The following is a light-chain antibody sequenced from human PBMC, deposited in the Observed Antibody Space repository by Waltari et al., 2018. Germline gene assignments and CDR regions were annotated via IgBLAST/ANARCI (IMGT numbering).Light chain of an antibody. J-gene: IGKJ4*01. V-gene: IGKV1-33*01. Sequence: DIQMTQSPSSLSASVGDTVTNTCHGDPAHNKHLNWDQQKPGKAPELLIYDVSKLETGVPSRCGRSEAGTDFSFTISSLQPEDIATYYGQQYDNLGTFGGGTRV. CDR1: PAHNKH. CDR2: DVS. CDR3: QQYDNLGT.